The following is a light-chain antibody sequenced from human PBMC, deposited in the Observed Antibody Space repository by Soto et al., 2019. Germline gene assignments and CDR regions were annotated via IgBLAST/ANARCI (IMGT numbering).Light chain of an antibody. CDR1: QIVSETY. V-gene: IGKV3-20*01. Sequence: EVVLTQSPGTLSLSPGERATHSCRAIQIVSETYLAWYQQKAGQAPRLLIYGASSRATGIPDRFSGSGSGTDFTLTISRLEPEDFAVYYCQQSGSSPPVTFGQGTRLEI. CDR3: QQSGSSPPVT. CDR2: GAS. J-gene: IGKJ5*01.